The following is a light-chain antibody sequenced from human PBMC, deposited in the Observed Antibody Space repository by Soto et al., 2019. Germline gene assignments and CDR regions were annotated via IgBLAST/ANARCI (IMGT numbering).Light chain of an antibody. Sequence: DIVMTQSPLSLPVTPGEPASISCRSSQSLRQSNGYNYLDWYLQKPGQSPQLLSYLGSNRASGVPDRFSGSGSGTDFTLKISRVEAEDVGVYYCMQALQTPWTFGQGTKVEIK. V-gene: IGKV2-28*01. CDR2: LGS. CDR3: MQALQTPWT. CDR1: QSLRQSNGYNY. J-gene: IGKJ1*01.